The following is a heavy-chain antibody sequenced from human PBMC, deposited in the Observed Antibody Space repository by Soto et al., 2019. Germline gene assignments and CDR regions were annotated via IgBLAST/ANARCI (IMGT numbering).Heavy chain of an antibody. CDR1: GGTFSSYA. D-gene: IGHD5-18*01. J-gene: IGHJ4*02. CDR2: IIPIFGTA. V-gene: IGHV1-69*01. Sequence: QVQLVQSGAEVKKPGSSVKVSCKASGGTFSSYAISWVRQAPGQGLEWMGGIIPIFGTANYAQKFQGRVTITADESTSTGYMELSRLRSEDTAVYYCASDMGGKERRATAMVTPYYFDYWGQGTLVTVSS. CDR3: ASDMGGKERRATAMVTPYYFDY.